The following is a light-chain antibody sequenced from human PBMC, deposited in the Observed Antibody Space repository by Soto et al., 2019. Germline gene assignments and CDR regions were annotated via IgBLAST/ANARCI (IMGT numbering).Light chain of an antibody. Sequence: QSALTQPASVSGSPGQSITISCTGTSSDVGGYDYVSWCQQHPDKAPKLMIYDVTYRPSGVSNRFSGSKSGNTASLTISGLQVEDEADYYCSSYTSRSTHVFGTGTKVTVL. CDR1: SSDVGGYDY. J-gene: IGLJ1*01. CDR3: SSYTSRSTHV. CDR2: DVT. V-gene: IGLV2-14*03.